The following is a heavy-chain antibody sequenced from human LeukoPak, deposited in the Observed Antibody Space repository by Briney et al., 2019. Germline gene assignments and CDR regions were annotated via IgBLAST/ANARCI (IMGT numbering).Heavy chain of an antibody. CDR1: GYTFTSYG. CDR3: AREGSRSRWVFDY. Sequence: GASVKVSCKASGYTFTSYGISWGRQAPGKGLEWMGGFDPEDGETSYAQKFQGRGTMTEDTSTDTTYMELSSLRSEETAVYYCAREGSRSRWVFDYWGQGTLVTVSS. J-gene: IGHJ4*02. D-gene: IGHD6-13*01. CDR2: FDPEDGET. V-gene: IGHV1-24*01.